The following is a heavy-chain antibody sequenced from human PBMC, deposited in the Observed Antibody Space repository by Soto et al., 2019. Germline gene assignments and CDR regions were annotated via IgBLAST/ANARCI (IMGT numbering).Heavy chain of an antibody. V-gene: IGHV3-9*01. J-gene: IGHJ6*03. D-gene: IGHD5-18*01. Sequence: EVQLVESGGGLVQPGRSLRLSCAASGFTFDDYAMHWVRQAPGKGLEWVSGISWNSGSIGYADSVKGRFTISRDNAKNSLYLQMNSLRAEDTALYYCAKDGTSATAELYYYYYMDVWGKGTTVTVSS. CDR1: GFTFDDYA. CDR3: AKDGTSATAELYYYYYMDV. CDR2: ISWNSGSI.